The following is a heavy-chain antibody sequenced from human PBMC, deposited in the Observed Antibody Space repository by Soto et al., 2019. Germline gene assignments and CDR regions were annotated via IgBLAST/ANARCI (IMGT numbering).Heavy chain of an antibody. D-gene: IGHD3-16*01. J-gene: IGHJ6*02. V-gene: IGHV6-1*01. CDR2: TYYRSKWIH. CDR1: GDSVSSSSAA. Sequence: QTLSLTCDISGDSVSSSSAACNWIRQSPSRGLEWLGRTYYRSKWIHEYTVSMESRITINPDTSKNQFSLHIYSVTPEDTAVYYCAGVVWFRGMDVWGQGTTVTVS. CDR3: AGVVWFRGMDV.